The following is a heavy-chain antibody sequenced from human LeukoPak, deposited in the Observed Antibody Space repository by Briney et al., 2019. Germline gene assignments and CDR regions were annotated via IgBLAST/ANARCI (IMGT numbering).Heavy chain of an antibody. V-gene: IGHV3-23*01. CDR3: AREYGSGSYYYDY. D-gene: IGHD3-10*01. CDR1: GFTFSSYA. CDR2: LTGSGGST. Sequence: PGGSLRLSCAASGFTFSSYAMTWVRQAPGKGLEWVSALTGSGGSTHYADSVKGRFTISRDNSKNTLYLQMNSLRAGDTAVYFCAREYGSGSYYYDYWGQGTLVTVSS. J-gene: IGHJ4*02.